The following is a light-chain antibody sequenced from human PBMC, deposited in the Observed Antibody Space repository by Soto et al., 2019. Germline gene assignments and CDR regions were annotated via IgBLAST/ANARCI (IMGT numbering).Light chain of an antibody. CDR3: QTWGTGIRVV. V-gene: IGLV4-69*02. CDR2: VNSDGSH. J-gene: IGLJ2*01. CDR1: SGHSNYA. Sequence: QSVLTQSPSDSASLGASVKLTCTLSSGHSNYAIAWHQQQPEKGPRYLMKVNSDGSHTKGDGIPVRFSGSSSGAERYLIISSLQSEDEADYYCQTWGTGIRVVFGGGTKVTVL.